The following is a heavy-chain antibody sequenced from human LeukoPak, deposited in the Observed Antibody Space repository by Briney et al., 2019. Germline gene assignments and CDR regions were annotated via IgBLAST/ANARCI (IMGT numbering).Heavy chain of an antibody. CDR2: FYADGST. D-gene: IGHD5-24*01. V-gene: IGHV3-66*01. J-gene: IGHJ4*02. CDR3: ARGDVYNFFDS. CDR1: GFTVSSNY. Sequence: GGSLRLSCAASGFTVSSNYMSWVRQAPGKGLEWVSVFYADGSTYYADSAKGRFTISRDNSKNTLYLQMNSLRAEDTAVYYCARGDVYNFFDSWGQGTLVTVSS.